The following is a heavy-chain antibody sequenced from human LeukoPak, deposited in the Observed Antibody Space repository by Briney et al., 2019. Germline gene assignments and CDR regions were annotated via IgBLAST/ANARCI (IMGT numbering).Heavy chain of an antibody. J-gene: IGHJ3*02. D-gene: IGHD3-10*01. CDR3: AREGSGNAFDI. CDR2: ISSSSSYI. Sequence: GGSLRLSCAGSGFTLSSYSMNWVRQAPGKGLEWVSSISSSSSYIYYADSVKGRFTISRDNAKNSLYLQMNSLRAEDTAVYYCAREGSGNAFDIWGQGTMVTVSS. CDR1: GFTLSSYS. V-gene: IGHV3-21*01.